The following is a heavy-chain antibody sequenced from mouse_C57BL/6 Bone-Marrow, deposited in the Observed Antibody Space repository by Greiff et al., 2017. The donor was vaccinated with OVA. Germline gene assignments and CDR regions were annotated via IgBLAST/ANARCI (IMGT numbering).Heavy chain of an antibody. CDR3: TRLLDAMDY. CDR1: GFTFSSYA. CDR2: ISSGGDYI. J-gene: IGHJ4*01. V-gene: IGHV5-9-1*02. Sequence: EVKLMESGEGLVKPGGSLKLSCAASGFTFSSYAMSWVRQTPEKRLEWVAYISSGGDYIYYADNVKGRCTISRDNARNTLYLQMSSLKSEDTAMYYCTRLLDAMDYWGQGTSVTVSS. D-gene: IGHD2-1*01.